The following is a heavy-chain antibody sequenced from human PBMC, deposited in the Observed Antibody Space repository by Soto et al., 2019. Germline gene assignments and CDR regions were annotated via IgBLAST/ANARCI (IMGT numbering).Heavy chain of an antibody. Sequence: ASVKVSCKASGYTFTSYAMHWVRQAPGQRLEWMGWINAGNGNTKYSQKFQGRVTITRDTSASTAYMELSSLRSEDTAVYYCARKVDGIGAFDIWGQGTMVTVSS. CDR1: GYTFTSYA. V-gene: IGHV1-3*01. J-gene: IGHJ3*02. CDR2: INAGNGNT. CDR3: ARKVDGIGAFDI. D-gene: IGHD1-26*01.